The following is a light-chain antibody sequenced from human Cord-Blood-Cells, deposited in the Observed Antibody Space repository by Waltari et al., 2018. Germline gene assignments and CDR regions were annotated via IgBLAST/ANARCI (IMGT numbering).Light chain of an antibody. CDR1: SSNIGSNT. CDR2: SNN. Sequence: QSVLTQPPSASGTPGQRVTISCSGSSSNIGSNTVNWYQQLPGTAPKLLIYSNNARPSGVPDRFSGSKSGTSASLAISGLQSVDEADYYCAAWDDSLNGYVFGTGTKVTVL. CDR3: AAWDDSLNGYV. J-gene: IGLJ1*01. V-gene: IGLV1-44*01.